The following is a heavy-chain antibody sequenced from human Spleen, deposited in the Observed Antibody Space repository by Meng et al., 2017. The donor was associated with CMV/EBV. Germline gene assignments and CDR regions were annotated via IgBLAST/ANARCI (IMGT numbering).Heavy chain of an antibody. J-gene: IGHJ2*01. CDR3: ARGSRGYSYGRDRYFDL. CDR1: GGTFSSYA. V-gene: IGHV1-69*05. D-gene: IGHD5-18*01. Sequence: SVKVSCKASGGTFSSYAISWVRQAPGQGLEWMGGIIPIFGTANYAQKFQGRVTITTDESTSTAYMELSSLRSEDTAVYYCARGSRGYSYGRDRYFDLWGRGTLVTVSS. CDR2: IIPIFGTA.